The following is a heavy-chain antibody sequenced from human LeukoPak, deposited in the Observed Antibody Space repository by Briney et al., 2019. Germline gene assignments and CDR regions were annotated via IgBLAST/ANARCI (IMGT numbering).Heavy chain of an antibody. CDR2: IRYDGSNK. Sequence: GGSLRLSCAASGFTFSSYGIHWVRQAPGKGLEWVAFIRYDGSNKYYADFVKGRLTISRDNSKNTLYLQMNSLRAEDTAVYYCAKDIVPAAIWGFDYWGQGTLVTVSS. CDR1: GFTFSSYG. CDR3: AKDIVPAAIWGFDY. J-gene: IGHJ4*02. V-gene: IGHV3-30*02. D-gene: IGHD2-2*01.